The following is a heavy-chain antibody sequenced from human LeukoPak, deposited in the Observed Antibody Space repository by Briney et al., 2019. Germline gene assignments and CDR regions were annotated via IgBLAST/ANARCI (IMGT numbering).Heavy chain of an antibody. CDR1: GFTFDDYW. V-gene: IGHV3-7*01. D-gene: IGHD3-10*02. CDR3: AELGITMIGGV. CDR2: INQDGSEK. Sequence: GGSLRLSCGASGFTFDDYWMSWVRQAPGQGLEWVANINQDGSEKYYLDSAKGRFTISRDNARNSLYLQVNSLRAEDTAVYYCAELGITMIGGVWGKGTTVTISS. J-gene: IGHJ6*04.